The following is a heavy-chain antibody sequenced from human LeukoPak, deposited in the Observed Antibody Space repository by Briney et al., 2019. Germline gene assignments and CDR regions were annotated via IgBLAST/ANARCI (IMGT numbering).Heavy chain of an antibody. Sequence: GGSLRLSCAASGFTFSSYAMSWVRQAPGKGLEWVSVIYSGGSTYYADSVKGRFTISRDNSKNTLYLQMNSLRAEDTAVYYCARSSSGSSPYYYYGMDVWGQGTTVTVSS. J-gene: IGHJ6*02. V-gene: IGHV3-66*01. CDR1: GFTFSSYA. CDR3: ARSSSGSSPYYYYGMDV. D-gene: IGHD1-26*01. CDR2: IYSGGST.